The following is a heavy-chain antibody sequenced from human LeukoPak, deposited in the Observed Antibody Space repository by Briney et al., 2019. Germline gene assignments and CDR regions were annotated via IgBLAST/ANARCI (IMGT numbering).Heavy chain of an antibody. CDR3: ARVERGYCSSTRCYGAGYNYYDGMDV. V-gene: IGHV1-18*01. J-gene: IGHJ6*02. CDR2: ISAYNGNT. D-gene: IGHD2-2*01. CDR1: GYTFTNYG. Sequence: VASVKVSCKASGYTFTNYGISWVRQAPGQGLEWMGWISAYNGNTNYAQKVQGRVTMTTDTSTSTAYMELWSLRSDDTAVYYRARVERGYCSSTRCYGAGYNYYDGMDVWGQGTTVTVSS.